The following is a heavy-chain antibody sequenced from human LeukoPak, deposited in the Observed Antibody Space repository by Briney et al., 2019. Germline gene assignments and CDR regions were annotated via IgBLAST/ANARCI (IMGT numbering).Heavy chain of an antibody. J-gene: IGHJ3*01. Sequence: SETLSLTCTVSGGSISSYYWSWIRQPPGKGLEWIGYIYYSGTTSYNASLKSRVTISVDTSKNQFSLNLNSVAAADTAVYYCARDPLSWEIRGWDDGYDVRGQGTMVTVSS. V-gene: IGHV4-59*01. D-gene: IGHD1-26*01. CDR1: GGSISSYY. CDR2: IYYSGTT. CDR3: ARDPLSWEIRGWDDGYDV.